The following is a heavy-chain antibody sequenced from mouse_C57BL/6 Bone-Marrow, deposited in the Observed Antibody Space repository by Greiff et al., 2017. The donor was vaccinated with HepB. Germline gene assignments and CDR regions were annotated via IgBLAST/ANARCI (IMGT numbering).Heavy chain of an antibody. Sequence: EVQVVESGGGLVKPGGSLKLSCAASGFTFSSYAMSWVRQTPEKRLEWVATISDGGSYTYYPDNVKGRFTISRDNAKNNLYLQMSHLKSEDTAMYYCARDGVIVTTLYYYAMDYWGQGTSVTVSS. CDR3: ARDGVIVTTLYYYAMDY. J-gene: IGHJ4*01. CDR2: ISDGGSYT. CDR1: GFTFSSYA. D-gene: IGHD2-5*01. V-gene: IGHV5-4*01.